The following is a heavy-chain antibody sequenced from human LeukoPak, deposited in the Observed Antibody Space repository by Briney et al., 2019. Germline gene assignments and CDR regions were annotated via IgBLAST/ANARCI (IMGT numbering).Heavy chain of an antibody. CDR2: IRYDGSNK. Sequence: PGGSLRLSCAASGFTFSNYGMHWVRQAPGKGLEWVAFIRYDGSNKYYADSVKGRFTISRDNSKNTLYLQMNSLRAEDTAVYYCARGLYYYDSSGYPDWGQGTLVTVSS. CDR3: ARGLYYYDSSGYPD. CDR1: GFTFSNYG. J-gene: IGHJ4*02. V-gene: IGHV3-30*02. D-gene: IGHD3-22*01.